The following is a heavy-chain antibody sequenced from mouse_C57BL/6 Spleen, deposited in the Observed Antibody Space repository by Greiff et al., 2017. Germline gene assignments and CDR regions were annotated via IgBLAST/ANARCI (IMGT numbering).Heavy chain of an antibody. V-gene: IGHV14-4*01. J-gene: IGHJ3*01. CDR1: GFNIKDDY. CDR2: IDPENGDT. CDR3: TPDGKGSY. D-gene: IGHD2-1*01. Sequence: EVQLQQSGAELVRPGASVKLSCTASGFNIKDDYMHWVKQRPEQGLEWIGWIDPENGDTEYASKFQGQATITANTSSNTAYLQLSRLTSEDTAVYYCTPDGKGSYWGQGTLVTVSA.